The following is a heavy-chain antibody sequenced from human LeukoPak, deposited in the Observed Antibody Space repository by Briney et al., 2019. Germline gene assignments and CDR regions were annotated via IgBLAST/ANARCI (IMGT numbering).Heavy chain of an antibody. CDR1: GFTVSNNY. V-gene: IGHV3-53*05. Sequence: GGSLRLSCAASGFTVSNNYMSWVRQAPGKGLEWVSVIYSGGSTYYADSVKGRFTISRDNPKNTLYLQMNSLRAEDTAVYYCAREGNTYCGGNCSPDAFDIWGQGTMVTVSS. CDR2: IYSGGST. CDR3: AREGNTYCGGNCSPDAFDI. J-gene: IGHJ3*02. D-gene: IGHD2-21*02.